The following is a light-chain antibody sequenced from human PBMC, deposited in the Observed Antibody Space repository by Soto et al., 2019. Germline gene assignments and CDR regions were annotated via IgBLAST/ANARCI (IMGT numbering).Light chain of an antibody. V-gene: IGKV1-5*03. CDR2: KAS. Sequence: DIQMTQSPSTLSASVGDRVTITCRASQSIDSWLAWYQHKPGKAPKLLIFKASTLETGVASRFSGSGSETEFTLTISSLQPEDFATYYCQQYKSYSRMFGQGTKVDIK. J-gene: IGKJ1*01. CDR1: QSIDSW. CDR3: QQYKSYSRM.